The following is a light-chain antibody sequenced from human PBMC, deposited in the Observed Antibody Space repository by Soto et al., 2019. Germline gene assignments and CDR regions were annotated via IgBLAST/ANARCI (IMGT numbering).Light chain of an antibody. J-gene: IGKJ4*01. CDR3: QHSNSFPLP. V-gene: IGKV1-12*01. Sequence: DIEVTQSPSSVSASVGDRVAITCLASQGIITCLAWYQQKPGKAPKVLIYAASSLQSGVPSRFSGSGSGTDFTLTISSLQPEDSTTYYCQHSNSFPLPFGGGTKVAIK. CDR2: AAS. CDR1: QGIITC.